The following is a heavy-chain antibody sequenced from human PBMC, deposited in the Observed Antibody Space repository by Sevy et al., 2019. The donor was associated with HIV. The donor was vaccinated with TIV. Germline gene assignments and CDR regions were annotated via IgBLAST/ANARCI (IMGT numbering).Heavy chain of an antibody. CDR3: AKDYYDGGGYYPMDAFDT. CDR2: ISGSGGST. V-gene: IGHV3-23*01. D-gene: IGHD3-22*01. Sequence: GGSLRLSCAASGFTFRTYAMNWVRQAPGKGLEWVSGISGSGGSTYYADSVKGRFTISRDNSKNTLYLQMNSLRAEDTAVYYCAKDYYDGGGYYPMDAFDTWGQGTMVTVSS. CDR1: GFTFRTYA. J-gene: IGHJ3*02.